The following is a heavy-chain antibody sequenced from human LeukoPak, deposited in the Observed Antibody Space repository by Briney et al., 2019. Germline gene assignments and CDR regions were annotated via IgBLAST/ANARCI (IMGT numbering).Heavy chain of an antibody. V-gene: IGHV4-59*08. Sequence: SETLSLTCTVSGGSISSYYWSWIRQPPGKGLEWVGYIYYSGSTNYNPSLKSRVTISVDTSKNQSSLRLSSVTAADTAVYYCASRTMVRSRRGAEYFQHWGQGTLVTVSS. CDR2: IYYSGST. J-gene: IGHJ1*01. D-gene: IGHD3-10*01. CDR1: GGSISSYY. CDR3: ASRTMVRSRRGAEYFQH.